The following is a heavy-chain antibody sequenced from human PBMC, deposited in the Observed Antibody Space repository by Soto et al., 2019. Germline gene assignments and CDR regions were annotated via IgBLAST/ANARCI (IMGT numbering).Heavy chain of an antibody. CDR2: IYPGDSDT. V-gene: IGHV5-51*01. Sequence: PGESLKISCKGSGYSFTSYWISWVRQMPGKGLEWMGIIYPGDSDTRYSPSFQGQVTISADKSISTAYLQWSSLKASDTAMYYCARSSTVTQPPSYYYYGMDVWGQGTTVTVSS. J-gene: IGHJ6*02. CDR1: GYSFTSYW. D-gene: IGHD4-17*01. CDR3: ARSSTVTQPPSYYYYGMDV.